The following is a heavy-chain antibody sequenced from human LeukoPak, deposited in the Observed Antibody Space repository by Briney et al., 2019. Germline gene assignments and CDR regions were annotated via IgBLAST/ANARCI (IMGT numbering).Heavy chain of an antibody. CDR3: VRFDYGSGSSDAFDI. Sequence: PSETLSLTCTVSGYSITSGYYWGWIRQPPGKGLEWITTLHNSGSIHYNPSLKSRVSISVDTSKNEVFLKLNTVTAADTAVYYCVRFDYGSGSSDAFDIWGQGTMVIVSS. CDR2: LHNSGSI. D-gene: IGHD3-10*01. CDR1: GYSITSGYY. V-gene: IGHV4-38-2*02. J-gene: IGHJ3*02.